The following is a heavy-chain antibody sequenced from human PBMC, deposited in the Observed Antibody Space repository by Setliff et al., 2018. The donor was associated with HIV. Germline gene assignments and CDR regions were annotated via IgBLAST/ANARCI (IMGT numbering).Heavy chain of an antibody. CDR2: IIHSGST. J-gene: IGHJ4*02. D-gene: IGHD5-18*01. CDR1: GGSISSYY. Sequence: PSETLSLTCRVSGGSISSYYWSWIRQPPGQGLEWIGEIIHSGSTNYNPSLKSRVTISVDTSKNQFSLKLTSVTAADTAVYYCARRDGYSLVYWGQGTLVTVSS. V-gene: IGHV4-34*12. CDR3: ARRDGYSLVY.